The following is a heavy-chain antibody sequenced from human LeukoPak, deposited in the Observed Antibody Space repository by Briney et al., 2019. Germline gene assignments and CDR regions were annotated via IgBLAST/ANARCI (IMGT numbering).Heavy chain of an antibody. CDR2: IIGVGSRT. V-gene: IGHV3-43*02. CDR1: VLRLVDYA. Sequence: PGRCPTPSRSASVLRLVDYAMHGSPQAPGKGLNWFSLIIGVGSRTFYADSVKGRFTISRDNSKNSLYLQMNSLRTADTALYYCAKHIHERGYPACGGRGTLVTVSS. J-gene: IGHJ4*02. D-gene: IGHD3-22*01. CDR3: AKHIHERGYPAC.